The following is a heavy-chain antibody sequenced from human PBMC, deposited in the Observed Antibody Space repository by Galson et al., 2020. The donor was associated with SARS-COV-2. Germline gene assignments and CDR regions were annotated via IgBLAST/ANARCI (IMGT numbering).Heavy chain of an antibody. D-gene: IGHD3-22*01. Sequence: GGSLRLSCAASGFSFSSSAMSWVRQAPGTGLEWVSVIIKSGDTAYYANSVKGRFTISRDNSKNTLYLQMNSLRAEDTAVYYCAKDRFDSRGYYYTDGYDIWGQGTTVTVSS. CDR1: GFSFSSSA. J-gene: IGHJ3*02. CDR2: IIKSGDTA. CDR3: AKDRFDSRGYYYTDGYDI. V-gene: IGHV3-23*01.